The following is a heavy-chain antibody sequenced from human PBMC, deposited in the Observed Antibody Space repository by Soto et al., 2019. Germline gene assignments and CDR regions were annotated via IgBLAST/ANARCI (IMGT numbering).Heavy chain of an antibody. Sequence: EVQVVESGGGLIQPGGSLRLSCEVSGFGVTANYMSWVRQAPGRGLEWVSVVYSGGSTYSIDSVKGRFSISRDISKNTLYLQMNSLRAEDTAVYYCHGYGYWGQGTLVTVSS. CDR3: HGYGY. J-gene: IGHJ4*02. D-gene: IGHD5-12*01. CDR2: VYSGGST. CDR1: GFGVTANY. V-gene: IGHV3-53*01.